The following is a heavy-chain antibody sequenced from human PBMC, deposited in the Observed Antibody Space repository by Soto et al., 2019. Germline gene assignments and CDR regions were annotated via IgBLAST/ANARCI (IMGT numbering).Heavy chain of an antibody. CDR3: ARDPYYDILTGPLNWFDP. V-gene: IGHV1-18*01. Sequence: GASVKVSCKASGYTFTSYGISWVRQAPGQGLEWMGWISAYNGNTNYAQKLQGRVTMTTDTSTSTAYMELSSLRSEDTAVYYCARDPYYDILTGPLNWFDPWGQGTLVTVSS. J-gene: IGHJ5*02. CDR1: GYTFTSYG. D-gene: IGHD3-9*01. CDR2: ISAYNGNT.